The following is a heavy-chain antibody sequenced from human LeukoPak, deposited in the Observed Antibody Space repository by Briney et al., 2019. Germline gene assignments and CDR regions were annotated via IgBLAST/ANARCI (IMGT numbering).Heavy chain of an antibody. V-gene: IGHV3-21*01. CDR1: GFTFSSYS. D-gene: IGHD3-10*01. Sequence: GGSLRLSCAASGFTFSSYSMNWVRQAPGKGLEWVSSISSSSSYIYYADSVKGRFTISRDNAKNSLYLQMNSLRAEDTAVYYCARDKGVTMVRGVIRLWGQGTLVTVSS. CDR3: ARDKGVTMVRGVIRL. J-gene: IGHJ4*02. CDR2: ISSSSSYI.